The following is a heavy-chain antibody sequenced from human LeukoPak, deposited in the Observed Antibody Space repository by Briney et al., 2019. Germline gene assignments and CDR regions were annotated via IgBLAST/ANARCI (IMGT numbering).Heavy chain of an antibody. CDR3: ARLSGRVVCSAGSCYIDS. CDR1: GYRFTSDW. D-gene: IGHD2-15*01. Sequence: GESLKISCKGSGYRFTSDWIGWVRQMPGKGLEWMGIIYPGDSDTRYSPSFQGQVTISADKSVNTAYLQWSSLKASDTAMYYCARLSGRVVCSAGSCYIDSWGEGTLVTVSS. V-gene: IGHV5-51*01. J-gene: IGHJ4*02. CDR2: IYPGDSDT.